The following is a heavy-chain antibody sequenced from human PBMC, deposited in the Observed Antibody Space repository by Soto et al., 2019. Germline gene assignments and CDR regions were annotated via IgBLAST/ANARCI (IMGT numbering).Heavy chain of an antibody. CDR3: AKSQSGSFFAAFDV. Sequence: EVQLLDSGGGLVQPGGSLRLSCAASGFTFRSYALSWVRQAPGKGLEWVSTVSDTGISTYYAGSVTGRFTISRDNSRNTVYLQMSSLRAEDTAVYYCAKSQSGSFFAAFDVWGQGTVVTVSS. V-gene: IGHV3-23*01. J-gene: IGHJ3*01. CDR1: GFTFRSYA. CDR2: VSDTGIST. D-gene: IGHD1-26*01.